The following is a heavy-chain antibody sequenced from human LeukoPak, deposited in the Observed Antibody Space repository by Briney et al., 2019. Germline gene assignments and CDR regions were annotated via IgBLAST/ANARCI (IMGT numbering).Heavy chain of an antibody. D-gene: IGHD2-15*01. CDR3: ARCTGYCSGGSCYGYYYYYYMDV. CDR2: INHSGST. Sequence: SETLSLTCAVYGGSFSGYYWSWIRQPLGKGLEWIGEINHSGSTNYNPSLKSRVTISVDTSKNQFSLKLSSVAAADTAVYYCARCTGYCSGGSCYGYYYYYYMDVWGKGTTVTVSS. CDR1: GGSFSGYY. J-gene: IGHJ6*03. V-gene: IGHV4-34*01.